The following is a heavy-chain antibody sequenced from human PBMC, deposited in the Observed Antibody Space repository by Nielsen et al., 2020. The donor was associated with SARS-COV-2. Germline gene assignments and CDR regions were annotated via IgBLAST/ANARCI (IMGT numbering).Heavy chain of an antibody. CDR2: IIPIFDTA. J-gene: IGHJ5*02. CDR3: ATGPGQLVLGWFDP. CDR1: GGTFSSYA. V-gene: IGHV1-69*06. D-gene: IGHD6-13*01. Sequence: SVKVSCKASGGTFSSYAISWVRQAPGQGLEWMGGIIPIFDTANYAQKFQGRVTMTEDTSTDTAYMELSSLRSEDTAVYYCATGPGQLVLGWFDPWGQGTLVTVSS.